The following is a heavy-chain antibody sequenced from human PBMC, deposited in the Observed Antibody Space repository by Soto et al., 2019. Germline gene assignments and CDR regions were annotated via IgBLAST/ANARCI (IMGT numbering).Heavy chain of an antibody. V-gene: IGHV4-39*01. D-gene: IGHD6-19*01. Sequence: SETLSLTCTVSGGSISSSSGYWGWIRQPPGKGLEWIGSMYYSGSTYYNPSLKSRVTISVDTSKNQFSLKLSSVTAADTAVYYCASSGWWYFDYWGQGTLVTVSS. CDR2: MYYSGST. CDR3: ASSGWWYFDY. CDR1: GGSISSSSGY. J-gene: IGHJ4*02.